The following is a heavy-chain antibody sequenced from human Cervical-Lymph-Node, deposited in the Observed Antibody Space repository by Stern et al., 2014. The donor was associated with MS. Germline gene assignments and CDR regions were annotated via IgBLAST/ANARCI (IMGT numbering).Heavy chain of an antibody. D-gene: IGHD3-10*01. CDR1: GGTFSSYA. V-gene: IGHV1-69*01. J-gene: IGHJ6*02. CDR2: IIPIFGTA. Sequence: VQLVESGAEVKKPGSSGKVSCKASGGTFSSYAISWVRQAPGQGLEWMGGIIPIFGTANYAQKFQGRVTITADESTSTAYMELSSLRSEDTAVYYCARRGVRANPYYYGMDVWGQGTTVTVSS. CDR3: ARRGVRANPYYYGMDV.